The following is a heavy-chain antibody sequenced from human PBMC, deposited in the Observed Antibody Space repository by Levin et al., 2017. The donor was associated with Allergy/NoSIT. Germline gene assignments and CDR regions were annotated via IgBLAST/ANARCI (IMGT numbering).Heavy chain of an antibody. V-gene: IGHV5-51*01. Sequence: KVSCQGSGYSFTSYWIGWVRQMPGKGLEWMGIIYPGDSDTRYSPSFQGQVTISVDKSISTAYLQWSSLKASDTAIYYCARRGTRDYYYYMDVRGKGTTVTVSS. CDR2: IYPGDSDT. D-gene: IGHD1-1*01. CDR3: ARRGTRDYYYYMDV. CDR1: GYSFTSYW. J-gene: IGHJ6*03.